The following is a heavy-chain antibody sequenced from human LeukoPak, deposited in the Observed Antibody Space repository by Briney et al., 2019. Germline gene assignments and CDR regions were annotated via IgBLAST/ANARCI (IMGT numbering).Heavy chain of an antibody. Sequence: GRSLRLSCAASGFTFDDYAMHWVRQAPGKGLEWVSGISWNSGSIGYADSVKGRFTISRDNAKNSLYLQMNSLRAEDMALYYCAKDNGEDITMGYFDYWGQGTLVTVSS. V-gene: IGHV3-9*03. J-gene: IGHJ4*02. D-gene: IGHD1-1*01. CDR1: GFTFDDYA. CDR3: AKDNGEDITMGYFDY. CDR2: ISWNSGSI.